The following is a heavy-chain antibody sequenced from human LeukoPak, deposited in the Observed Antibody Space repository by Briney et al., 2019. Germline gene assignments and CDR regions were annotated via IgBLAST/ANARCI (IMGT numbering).Heavy chain of an antibody. CDR3: AKGRGLVVVITWADY. V-gene: IGHV3-30*18. CDR1: GFTFSSYG. D-gene: IGHD3-22*01. Sequence: PGRSLRLSCAASGFTFSSYGMHWVRQAPGKGLEWVAVISYDGSNKYYADSVKGRFTISRDNSKNTLYLQMNSLRAEDTAVYYCAKGRGLVVVITWADYWGQGTLVTVSS. CDR2: ISYDGSNK. J-gene: IGHJ4*02.